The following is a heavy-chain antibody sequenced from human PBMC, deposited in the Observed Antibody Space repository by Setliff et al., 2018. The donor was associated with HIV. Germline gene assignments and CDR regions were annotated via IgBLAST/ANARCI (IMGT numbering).Heavy chain of an antibody. Sequence: ASVNVSCKASGYTFTSYDISWVRQAPGQGLEWMGWISAYNGNTNYAQKLQGRVTMTTDTSTSTAYMELRSLRSDDTAVYYCAREIGDYYDSSGYYPPTDYYYGMDVWGQGTTVTVSS. CDR1: GYTFTSYD. V-gene: IGHV1-18*01. CDR2: ISAYNGNT. CDR3: AREIGDYYDSSGYYPPTDYYYGMDV. D-gene: IGHD3-22*01. J-gene: IGHJ6*02.